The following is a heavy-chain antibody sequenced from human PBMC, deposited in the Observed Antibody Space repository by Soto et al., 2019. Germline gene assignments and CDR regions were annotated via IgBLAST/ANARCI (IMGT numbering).Heavy chain of an antibody. CDR3: ASKLGPYYYGLDV. J-gene: IGHJ6*02. CDR2: IYHTGHA. D-gene: IGHD3-16*01. Sequence: SETLSLTCTVYGDSITNNHWWTWGRQSPGKGPEMIGEIYHTGHANYNPSLNSRVAISVDKSKNQFSLTLNSVTAADTAVYYCASKLGPYYYGLDVWGQGTTVTVSS. CDR1: GDSITNNHW. V-gene: IGHV4-4*02.